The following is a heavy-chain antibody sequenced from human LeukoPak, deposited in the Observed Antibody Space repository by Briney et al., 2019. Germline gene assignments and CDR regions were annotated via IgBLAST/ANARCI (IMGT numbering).Heavy chain of an antibody. CDR2: IIPIFGTA. D-gene: IGHD1-20*01. CDR3: ARARGYNWNRNWFDP. CDR1: GGTFSSYA. V-gene: IGHV1-69*01. J-gene: IGHJ5*02. Sequence: SVKVSCKASGGTFSSYAISWVRQAPGQGLEWMGGIIPIFGTANYAQKFQGRVTITADESTSTAYMELSRLRSDDTAVYYCARARGYNWNRNWFDPWGQGTLVTVSS.